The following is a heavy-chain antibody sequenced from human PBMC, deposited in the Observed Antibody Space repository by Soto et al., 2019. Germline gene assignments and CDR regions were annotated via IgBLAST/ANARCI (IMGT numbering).Heavy chain of an antibody. Sequence: SETLSLTCTVSGGSIISSSYYFFWIRQPPWNGLEWIGSIYYSGTTYYNPSLKSRVTISVDTSKNQFSLKLSSVTAADTAVYYCVRHRGYYDILTGYYTELNFDYWGQGTLVTVSS. D-gene: IGHD3-9*01. CDR1: GGSIISSSYY. CDR2: IYYSGTT. J-gene: IGHJ4*02. CDR3: VRHRGYYDILTGYYTELNFDY. V-gene: IGHV4-39*01.